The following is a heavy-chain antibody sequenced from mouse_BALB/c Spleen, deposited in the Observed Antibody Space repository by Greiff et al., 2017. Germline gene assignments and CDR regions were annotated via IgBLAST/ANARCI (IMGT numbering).Heavy chain of an antibody. CDR3: ARQITTVVGYFDY. D-gene: IGHD1-1*01. CDR2: ISSGGGST. J-gene: IGHJ2*01. V-gene: IGHV5-12-1*01. CDR1: GFAFSSYD. Sequence: EVMLVESGGGLVKPGGSLKLSCAASGFAFSSYDMSWVRQTPEKRLEWVAYISSGGGSTYYPDTVKGRFTISRDNAKNTLYLQMSSLKSEDTAMYYCARQITTVVGYFDYWGQGTTLTVSS.